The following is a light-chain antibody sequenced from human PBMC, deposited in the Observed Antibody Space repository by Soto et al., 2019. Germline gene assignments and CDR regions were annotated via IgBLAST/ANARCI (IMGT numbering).Light chain of an antibody. J-gene: IGKJ1*01. CDR3: QQSYSTPWT. V-gene: IGKV1-39*01. CDR1: QSISSY. Sequence: DIQMTQSPSSLSASVGDSVTITCRASQSISSYLNWYQQKPGKAPKLLIYAASSLQSGVPSRFSGSGSGTDFTLTISSLQPEDFATYYCQQSYSTPWTVGQGTKVEIK. CDR2: AAS.